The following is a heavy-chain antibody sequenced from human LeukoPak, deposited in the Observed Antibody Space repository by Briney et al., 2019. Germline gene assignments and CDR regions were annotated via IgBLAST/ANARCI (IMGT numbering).Heavy chain of an antibody. V-gene: IGHV5-10-1*01. CDR2: IDPSDSYT. J-gene: IGHJ5*02. D-gene: IGHD3-9*01. CDR1: GYSFTSYW. CDR3: ARIGDILTGYYWFDP. Sequence: GESLKISCKGSGYSFTSYWISWVRQMPGKGLEWMGRIDPSDSYTNYSPSFQGHDTISADKSISTAYLQWSSLKASDTAMYYCARIGDILTGYYWFDPWGQGTLVTVSS.